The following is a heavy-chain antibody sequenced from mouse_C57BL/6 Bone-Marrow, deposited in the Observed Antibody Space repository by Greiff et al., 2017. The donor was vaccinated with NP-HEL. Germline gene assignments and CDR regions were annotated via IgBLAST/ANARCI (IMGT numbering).Heavy chain of an antibody. CDR1: GYTFTDYN. Sequence: EVQLVESGPELVKPGASVKMSCKASGYTFTDYNMHWVKQSHGKSLEWIGYINPNNGGTSYNQKFKGKATLTVNKSSSTAYMELRSLTSEDSAVYYCARADYYGSSYYYWGQGTTLTVSS. J-gene: IGHJ2*01. D-gene: IGHD1-1*01. CDR3: ARADYYGSSYYY. CDR2: INPNNGGT. V-gene: IGHV1-22*01.